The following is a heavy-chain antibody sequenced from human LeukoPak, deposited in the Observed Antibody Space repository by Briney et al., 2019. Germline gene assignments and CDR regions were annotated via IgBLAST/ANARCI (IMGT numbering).Heavy chain of an antibody. J-gene: IGHJ4*02. D-gene: IGHD3-22*01. CDR1: GGTFTNYA. V-gene: IGHV1-69*05. Sequence: ASVKVSCKASGGTFTNYAFNWVRQAPGQGLEWMGRIIPIFDSAHYAQRFQGRITITTDASTATAYMTLSSLTSDDTSVYYCASQDASIYSESRTSPTCSYWGQGTLVTVSS. CDR3: ASQDASIYSESRTSPTCSY. CDR2: IIPIFDSA.